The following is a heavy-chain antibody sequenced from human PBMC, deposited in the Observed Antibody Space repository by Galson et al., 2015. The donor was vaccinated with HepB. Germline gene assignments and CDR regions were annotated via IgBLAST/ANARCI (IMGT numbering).Heavy chain of an antibody. V-gene: IGHV3-66*02. CDR3: TRQAGGGSWYYFDY. CDR2: IYSGGST. CDR1: GLTISNNY. Sequence: SLRLSCAASGLTISNNYMSWVRQAPGEGLEWVSLIYSGGSTYYADSVKGRFTISRDESRNTLYLQMNSLSTEDTAVYYCTRQAGGGSWYYFDYWGQGTLVTVSS. D-gene: IGHD3-10*01. J-gene: IGHJ4*02.